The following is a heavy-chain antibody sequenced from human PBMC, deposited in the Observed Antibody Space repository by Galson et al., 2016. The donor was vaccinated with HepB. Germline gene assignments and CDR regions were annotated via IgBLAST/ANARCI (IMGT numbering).Heavy chain of an antibody. D-gene: IGHD2-8*02. J-gene: IGHJ5*02. CDR2: IIPILSMS. CDR3: ARDSGTGGTSTLGNWLLDP. CDR1: GGTFSTYA. Sequence: SVKVSCKASGGTFSTYAISWVRQAPGQGLEWMGGIIPILSMSNYAQKFQGRVTITADESTSTAYMELSSLRSGDTAVYYCARDSGTGGTSTLGNWLLDPWGQGTLVTVSS. V-gene: IGHV1-69*13.